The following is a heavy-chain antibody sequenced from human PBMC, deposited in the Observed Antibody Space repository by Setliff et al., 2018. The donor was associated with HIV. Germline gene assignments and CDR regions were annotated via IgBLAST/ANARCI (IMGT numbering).Heavy chain of an antibody. D-gene: IGHD3-9*01. CDR1: GYTLTELS. Sequence: ASVKVSCKVSGYTLTELSVHWVRQAPGNGLEWMGGFDPEQSETVYAQRFQGRVTFTEDTSTDTAYMDLISLTSDDTAVYFCAAPLTGPDGFDMWSQGTMVTVSS. J-gene: IGHJ3*02. CDR3: AAPLTGPDGFDM. V-gene: IGHV1-24*01. CDR2: FDPEQSET.